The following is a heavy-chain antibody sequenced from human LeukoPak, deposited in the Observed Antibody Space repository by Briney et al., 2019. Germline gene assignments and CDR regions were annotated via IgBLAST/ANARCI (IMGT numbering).Heavy chain of an antibody. V-gene: IGHV1-69*01. J-gene: IGHJ3*02. CDR2: IIPIFGTA. Sequence: ASVKVSCKASGGTFSSYAIRWLRQAPGQGLEWMGGIIPIFGTANYAQKFQGRVTITADESTSTAYMELSSLRSEDTAVYYCARVALDAFDIWGQGTMVTVSS. CDR1: GGTFSSYA. CDR3: ARVALDAFDI.